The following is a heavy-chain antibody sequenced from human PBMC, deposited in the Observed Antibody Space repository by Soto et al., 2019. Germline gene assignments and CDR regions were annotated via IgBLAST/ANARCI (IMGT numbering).Heavy chain of an antibody. J-gene: IGHJ4*02. CDR2: IYYRGNT. Sequence: SETLSLTCTVSGDSISSANYHWGWVRQPPGKGLEWIGSIYYRGNTYYNPSLKSRVTISVDTSKNQFSLNLSSVTAEDTAVYYCARLVAGSPADYWGQGTLVTVSS. V-gene: IGHV4-39*01. D-gene: IGHD6-19*01. CDR1: GDSISSANYH. CDR3: ARLVAGSPADY.